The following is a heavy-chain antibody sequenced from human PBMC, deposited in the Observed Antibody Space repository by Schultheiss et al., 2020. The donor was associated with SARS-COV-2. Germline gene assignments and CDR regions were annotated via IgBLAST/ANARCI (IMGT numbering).Heavy chain of an antibody. CDR2: ISSSSSYT. V-gene: IGHV3-11*06. D-gene: IGHD6-13*01. CDR1: GFTFSDYY. Sequence: GGSLRLSCAASGFTFSDYYMSWIRQAPGKGLEWVSYISSSSSYTNYADSVKGRFTISRDNAKNSLYLQMNSLRAEDTAVYYCATGTTAAWDYYYGMDVWGQGTTVTVSS. J-gene: IGHJ6*02. CDR3: ATGTTAAWDYYYGMDV.